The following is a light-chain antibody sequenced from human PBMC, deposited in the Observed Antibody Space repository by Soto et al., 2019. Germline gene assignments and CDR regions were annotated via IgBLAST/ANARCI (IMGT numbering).Light chain of an antibody. J-gene: IGLJ3*02. CDR2: EVA. CDR3: SSYTNTGTLVV. V-gene: IGLV2-14*01. CDR1: GSDIGTYNL. Sequence: QSVLTQPASVSGSPGQSITISCSGSGSDIGTYNLVSWYQHHPGRAPKLIISEVANRPSGVSDRFSGSKSGSLASLTISGLQADDEAVYYCSSYTNTGTLVVFGVGTQLTVL.